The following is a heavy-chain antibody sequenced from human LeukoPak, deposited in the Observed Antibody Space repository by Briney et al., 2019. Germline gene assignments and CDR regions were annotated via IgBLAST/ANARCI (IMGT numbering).Heavy chain of an antibody. J-gene: IGHJ4*02. CDR1: GGTFSYYA. Sequence: GASVKVSCKASGGTFSYYAISWVRQAPGQGLEWMGGIIPIFGTPNYAQNFQGRVTITADESTSTAYMELSSLRSEDTAVYYCARVPPPAMVRGVPFDYWGQGTLVTVSS. D-gene: IGHD3-10*01. CDR3: ARVPPPAMVRGVPFDY. V-gene: IGHV1-69*13. CDR2: IIPIFGTP.